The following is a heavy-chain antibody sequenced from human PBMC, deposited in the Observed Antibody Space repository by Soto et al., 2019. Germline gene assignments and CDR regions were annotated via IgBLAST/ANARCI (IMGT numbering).Heavy chain of an antibody. CDR2: INPKNGGT. CDR3: ARDLPIVGTTTWDY. Sequence: QVQLVQSGAEVKKSGASVMVSCKASGYTFTGYYIHWVRQAPGQGLEWMGWINPKNGGTNYVQKFQGRVTMTRDTSISTAYIELSRLTSDDTAVYYCARDLPIVGTTTWDYWGQGTLVTVSS. V-gene: IGHV1-2*02. CDR1: GYTFTGYY. D-gene: IGHD1-26*01. J-gene: IGHJ4*02.